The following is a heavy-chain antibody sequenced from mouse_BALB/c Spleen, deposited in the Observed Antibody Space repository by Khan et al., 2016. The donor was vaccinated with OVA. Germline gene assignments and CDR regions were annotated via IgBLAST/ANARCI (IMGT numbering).Heavy chain of an antibody. D-gene: IGHD1-1*01. V-gene: IGHV3-8*02. CDR2: ITYSGNI. J-gene: IGHJ4*01. Sequence: EVQLQESGPSLVKPSQTLSLSCSVTGDSITSGFWNWIRKFPGNKFEYLGYITYSGNIYYNPSLKSRLSITRDISKSQYYLQLNSVTTEDTATYYCERSYGSWAMDYWGQGTSVTVSS. CDR1: GDSITSGF. CDR3: ERSYGSWAMDY.